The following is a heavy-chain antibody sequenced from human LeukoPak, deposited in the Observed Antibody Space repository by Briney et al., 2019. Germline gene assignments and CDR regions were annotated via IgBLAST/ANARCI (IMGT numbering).Heavy chain of an antibody. CDR2: ISYSGST. Sequence: PSQTLSLTCTVSGGSISSGGYYWSWIRQHPGKGLEWIGYISYSGSTYYNPSLKSRVTISVDTSKNQFSLKLSSVTAADTAVYYCARGARLSGSYSEWFDPWGQGTLVTVSS. CDR1: GGSISSGGYY. V-gene: IGHV4-31*03. CDR3: ARGARLSGSYSEWFDP. D-gene: IGHD1-26*01. J-gene: IGHJ5*02.